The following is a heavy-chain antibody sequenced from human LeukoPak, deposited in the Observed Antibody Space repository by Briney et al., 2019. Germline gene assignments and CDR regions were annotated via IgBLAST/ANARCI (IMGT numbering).Heavy chain of an antibody. Sequence: ASVKVSCKASGYTFTGYYMHWVRQAPGQGLEWMGWINPNSGGTNYAQKFQGRVTMTRDTSISTAYMELSRLRSDDTAVYYCARARYSSGWYLGRSAFDIWGQGTMVTVSS. CDR1: GYTFTGYY. J-gene: IGHJ3*02. V-gene: IGHV1-2*02. D-gene: IGHD6-19*01. CDR2: INPNSGGT. CDR3: ARARYSSGWYLGRSAFDI.